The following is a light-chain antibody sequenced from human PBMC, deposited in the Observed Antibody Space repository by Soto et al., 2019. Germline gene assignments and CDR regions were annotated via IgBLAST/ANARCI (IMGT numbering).Light chain of an antibody. CDR3: QHYYTTPVT. Sequence: DIVMTQSPDCLAVSLGERATINCKSSQSVLYSSNNRNYLAWYQQKPGQPPKPLIYWASTRESGVPDRFSGSGSGTDFTLTISGLQAEDVAVYYCQHYYTTPVTFGGGTKVEIK. V-gene: IGKV4-1*01. CDR2: WAS. J-gene: IGKJ4*01. CDR1: QSVLYSSNNRNY.